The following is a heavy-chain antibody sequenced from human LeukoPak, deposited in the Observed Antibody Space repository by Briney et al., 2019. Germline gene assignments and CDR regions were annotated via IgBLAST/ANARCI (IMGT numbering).Heavy chain of an antibody. CDR1: GFTFTSYW. D-gene: IGHD5-24*01. Sequence: GGSLRLSCVASGFTFTSYWIHWVRQAPGKGLVWVSRINSDGSYTNYADSVKGRFTISRDNSKNTLYLQMNSLRAEDTAVYYCARGWEMATMSRAESLTYWGQGTLVTVSS. V-gene: IGHV3-74*01. CDR3: ARGWEMATMSRAESLTY. CDR2: INSDGSYT. J-gene: IGHJ4*02.